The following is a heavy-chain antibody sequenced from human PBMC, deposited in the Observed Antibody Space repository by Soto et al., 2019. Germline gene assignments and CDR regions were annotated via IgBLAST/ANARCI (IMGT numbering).Heavy chain of an antibody. D-gene: IGHD3-9*01. Sequence: QITLKESGPTLVRPTQTLTLTCAFSGFSLSTSGVGVGWIRQPPGKALEWLAVIYWDDSNPYSPSLRSRLTITKDTSKNQVVLTMTNMDPMDTGTYYCAHKGPEDWPLDYWGQGTLVTVSS. CDR1: GFSLSTSGVG. J-gene: IGHJ4*02. V-gene: IGHV2-5*02. CDR3: AHKGPEDWPLDY. CDR2: IYWDDSN.